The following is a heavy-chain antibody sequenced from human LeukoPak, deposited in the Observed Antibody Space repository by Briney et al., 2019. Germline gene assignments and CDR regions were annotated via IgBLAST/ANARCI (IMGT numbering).Heavy chain of an antibody. CDR2: IYYSGGT. J-gene: IGHJ6*02. CDR3: ARTAAAGILYYYYGMDV. D-gene: IGHD6-13*01. Sequence: SETLSLTCTVSGGSISSYYWSWIRQPPGKGLEWIGYIYYSGGTNYNPSLKSRVTISVDTSKNQFSLKLSSVTAADTAVYYCARTAAAGILYYYYGMDVWGQGTTVTVSS. CDR1: GGSISSYY. V-gene: IGHV4-59*08.